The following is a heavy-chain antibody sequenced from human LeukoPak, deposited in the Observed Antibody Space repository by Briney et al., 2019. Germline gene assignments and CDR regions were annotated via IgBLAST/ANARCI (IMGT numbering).Heavy chain of an antibody. CDR3: AKDLLRGYSYGWSPLRD. V-gene: IGHV3-30*18. CDR2: ISYDGSNK. D-gene: IGHD5-18*01. CDR1: GFTFSSYG. Sequence: GGSLRLSCAASGFTFSSYGMHWVRQAPGKGLEWVAVISYDGSNKYHADSVKGRFTISRDNSKNTLYLQMNSLRAEDTAVYYCAKDLLRGYSYGWSPLRDWGQGTLVTVSS. J-gene: IGHJ4*02.